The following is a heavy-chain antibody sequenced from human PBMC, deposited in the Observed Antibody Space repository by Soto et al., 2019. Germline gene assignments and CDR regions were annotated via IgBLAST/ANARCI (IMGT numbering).Heavy chain of an antibody. J-gene: IGHJ6*02. CDR1: GYTFTDYY. CDR2: INPNTGGT. CDR3: ACGRGYSNSRCCCSLALDV. V-gene: IGHV1-2*02. Sequence: QAALVQSGAEVMKPGASVKVSCKTSGYTFTDYYIHWVRQAPGQGLECMGWINPNTGGTRYAQKFQGGVSLISDSCVSTDYMVLIGLNSVGAAMYSCACGRGYSNSRCCCSLALDVWGRGTTVTVSS. D-gene: IGHD6-13*01.